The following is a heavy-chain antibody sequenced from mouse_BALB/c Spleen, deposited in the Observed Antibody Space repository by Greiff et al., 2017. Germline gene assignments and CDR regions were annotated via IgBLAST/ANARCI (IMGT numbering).Heavy chain of an antibody. D-gene: IGHD2-4*01. V-gene: IGHV5-4*02. CDR1: GFTFSDYY. CDR2: ISDGGSYT. J-gene: IGHJ3*01. Sequence: EVHLVESGGGLVKPGGSLKLSCAASGFTFSDYYMYWVRQTPEKRLEWVATISDGGSYTYYPDSVKGRFTISRDNAKNNLYLQMSSLKSEDTAMYYCAREDDYDWFAYWGQGTLVTVSA. CDR3: AREDDYDWFAY.